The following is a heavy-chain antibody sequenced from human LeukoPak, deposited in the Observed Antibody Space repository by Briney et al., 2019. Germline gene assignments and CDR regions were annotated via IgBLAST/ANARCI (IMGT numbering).Heavy chain of an antibody. Sequence: ASVKVSCKASGYTFTKFTIHWVRQAPGQRLEWLEWLNPVNGNAEYSQNLRGRVTFIRDTFANTAYMELNSLRSEDTAVYYCARGYYISETLYDWFDPWGQGTLVTVSS. D-gene: IGHD3-10*01. J-gene: IGHJ5*02. CDR2: LNPVNGNA. CDR3: ARGYYISETLYDWFDP. V-gene: IGHV1-3*01. CDR1: GYTFTKFT.